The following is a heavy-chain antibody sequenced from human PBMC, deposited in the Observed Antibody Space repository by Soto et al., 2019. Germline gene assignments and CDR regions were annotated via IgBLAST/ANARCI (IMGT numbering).Heavy chain of an antibody. CDR2: IYYSGST. Sequence: SETPSLTCTVSGGSISSYYWSWIRQPPGKGLEWIGYIYYSGSTNYNPSLKSRVTISVDTSKNQFSLKLSSVTAADTAVYYCARDRYGSGSYLMPDYWGQGTLVTVSS. D-gene: IGHD3-10*01. J-gene: IGHJ4*02. CDR3: ARDRYGSGSYLMPDY. V-gene: IGHV4-59*01. CDR1: GGSISSYY.